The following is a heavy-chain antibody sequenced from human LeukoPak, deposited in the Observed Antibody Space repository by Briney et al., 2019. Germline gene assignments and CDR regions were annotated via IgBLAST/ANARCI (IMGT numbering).Heavy chain of an antibody. CDR2: ISSSSTYI. CDR3: ARELTSGDYYYGMDV. J-gene: IGHJ6*02. D-gene: IGHD2-21*01. Sequence: ISSSSTYIYYADSVKGRFTISRDNAENSLYLQMNSLRPEDTAVYYCARELTSGDYYYGMDVWGQGTTVTVSS. V-gene: IGHV3-21*04.